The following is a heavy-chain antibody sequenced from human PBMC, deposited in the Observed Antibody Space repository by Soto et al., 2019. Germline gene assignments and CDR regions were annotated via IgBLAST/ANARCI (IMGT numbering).Heavy chain of an antibody. Sequence: SETLSLTCTVSGASISGFYWSWIRKSAGKGLEWIGRIYATGTTDYNPSLKSRVMMSVDTSKKQFSLKLRSVTAADTTVYYCVRDGTKTLRDWFDPWGQGISVTVSS. CDR2: IYATGTT. CDR1: GASISGFY. V-gene: IGHV4-4*07. D-gene: IGHD1-1*01. J-gene: IGHJ5*02. CDR3: VRDGTKTLRDWFDP.